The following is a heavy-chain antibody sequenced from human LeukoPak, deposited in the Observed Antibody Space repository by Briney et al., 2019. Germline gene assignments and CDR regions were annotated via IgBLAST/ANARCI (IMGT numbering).Heavy chain of an antibody. CDR1: GGSVSSSSHR. CDR2: FFSTGRT. CDR3: GSIPWSSSSCYHFDN. J-gene: IGHJ4*02. Sequence: SETLSLTCNVSGGSVSSSSHRWAWIPESPGMGLEGVGPFFSTGRTPQNPDPSPRRRVTFSVDTSRNQFSLQPRSRTAADTPIFSWGSIPWSSSSCYHFDNWGQGTLVTVSS. D-gene: IGHD2-2*01. V-gene: IGHV4-39*01.